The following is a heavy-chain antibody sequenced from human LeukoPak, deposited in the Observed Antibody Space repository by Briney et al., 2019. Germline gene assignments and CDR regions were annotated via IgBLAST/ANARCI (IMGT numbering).Heavy chain of an antibody. V-gene: IGHV1-18*04. CDR1: GYTFTSYG. D-gene: IGHD3-10*01. J-gene: IGHJ6*04. CDR2: ISAYNGNT. Sequence: ASVKVSCKASGYTFTSYGISWVRQAPGQGLEWMGWISAYNGNTNYAQKLQGRVTMTTDTSTSTAYMELRSLRSDDTAAYYCARVITMVRGYYYYGMDVWGKGTTVTVSS. CDR3: ARVITMVRGYYYYGMDV.